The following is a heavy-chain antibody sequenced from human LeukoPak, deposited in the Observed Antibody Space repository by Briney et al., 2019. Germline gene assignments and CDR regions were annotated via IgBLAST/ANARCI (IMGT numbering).Heavy chain of an antibody. CDR3: TRELAGTTVED. Sequence: SETLSLTCAVYGGPFSGYYWSWIRQPPGKGLEWIGEINHSGSTNYNPSLKSRVTMSVDTSKNQFSLTLTSVTAADTALYYCTRELAGTTVEDWGQGTLVTVSS. CDR1: GGPFSGYY. V-gene: IGHV4-34*01. D-gene: IGHD1-1*01. J-gene: IGHJ4*02. CDR2: INHSGST.